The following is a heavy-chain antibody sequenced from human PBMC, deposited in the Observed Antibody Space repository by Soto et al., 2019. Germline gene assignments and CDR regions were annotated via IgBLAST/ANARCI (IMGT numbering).Heavy chain of an antibody. V-gene: IGHV4-34*01. D-gene: IGHD3-22*01. J-gene: IGHJ4*02. CDR1: GGFFSGYY. CDR2: INHSGSS. CDR3: ARGRYKYDSSGSDFDY. Sequence: SGTLSLTCAVYGGFFSGYYWSWVRQPPGKGLEWMGEINHSGSSNYNPSLKSRVTISVDTNKNQSYLKLSSVTAADTAMYYCARGRYKYDSSGSDFDYWGQGTLVTVSS.